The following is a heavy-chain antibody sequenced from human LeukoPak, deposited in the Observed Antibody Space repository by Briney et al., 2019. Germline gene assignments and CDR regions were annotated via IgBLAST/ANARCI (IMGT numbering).Heavy chain of an antibody. V-gene: IGHV3-7*03. CDR2: IKEDGSEK. Sequence: GGSLRLSCAASGFSFSSYWLSWVRQAPGKGLEWVANIKEDGSEKYYVDSLKGRLTVSRDNAKNALYLQMNSLRAEDTAVYYCAKDPAGDTRYYYYMDVWGKATTVTVSS. CDR1: GFSFSSYW. J-gene: IGHJ6*03. D-gene: IGHD2-2*01. CDR3: AKDPAGDTRYYYYMDV.